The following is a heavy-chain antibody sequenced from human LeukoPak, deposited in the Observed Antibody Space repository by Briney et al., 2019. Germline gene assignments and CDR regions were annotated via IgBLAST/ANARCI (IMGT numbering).Heavy chain of an antibody. CDR3: ARDPAGYSGYDYFDY. Sequence: PGGSLRLSCAASGFTFSSYEMNWVRHAPGKGLEWASYISTGGSTIYYADSVKGRFTISRDNAKNSLYLQMNSLRAEDTAVYYCARDPAGYSGYDYFDYWGQGTLVTVSS. V-gene: IGHV3-48*03. CDR2: ISTGGSTI. D-gene: IGHD5-12*01. J-gene: IGHJ4*02. CDR1: GFTFSSYE.